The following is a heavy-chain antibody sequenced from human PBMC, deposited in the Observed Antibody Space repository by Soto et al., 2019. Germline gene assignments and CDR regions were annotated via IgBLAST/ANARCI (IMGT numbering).Heavy chain of an antibody. CDR2: INHSGST. D-gene: IGHD3-3*01. V-gene: IGHV4-34*01. CDR1: GGSFSGYY. CDR3: ASKITIFGVVIPRFDP. J-gene: IGHJ5*02. Sequence: SETLSLTCAVYGGSFSGYYWSWIRQPPGKGLEWIGEINHSGSTNYNPSLKSRVTISVDTSKNQFSLKLSSVTAADTAVYYCASKITIFGVVIPRFDPWGQGTLVTVSS.